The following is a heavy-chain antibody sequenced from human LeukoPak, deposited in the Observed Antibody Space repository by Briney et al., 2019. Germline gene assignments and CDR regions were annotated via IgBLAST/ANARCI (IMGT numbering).Heavy chain of an antibody. CDR1: GFTVTTNY. V-gene: IGHV3-53*01. CDR3: ATTGGYWTGIFDR. D-gene: IGHD2-8*02. J-gene: IGHJ4*02. CDR2: IHGDGRT. Sequence: PGGSLRLSCAASGFTVTTNYMTWVRQAPGKRLEWVSGIHGDGRTYYADSVKGRFTISRDSSKNTLSLQMNSLRAEDTAVYYCATTGGYWTGIFDRWGQGTLVTVSS.